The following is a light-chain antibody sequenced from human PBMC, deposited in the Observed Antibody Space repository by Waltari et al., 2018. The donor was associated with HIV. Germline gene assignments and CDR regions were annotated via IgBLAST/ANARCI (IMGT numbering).Light chain of an antibody. V-gene: IGKV3-11*01. J-gene: IGKJ5*01. CDR2: DAS. CDR1: QSVSSH. Sequence: EIVLTQSPATLSLSPGERATLSCRASQSVSSHLAWYQQKPGQAPRLLIYDASNRATGIPARFSGSGSGIDFTLTISSLEPEDFAVYYCQRRSNWPPPITFGQGTRLAIK. CDR3: QRRSNWPPPIT.